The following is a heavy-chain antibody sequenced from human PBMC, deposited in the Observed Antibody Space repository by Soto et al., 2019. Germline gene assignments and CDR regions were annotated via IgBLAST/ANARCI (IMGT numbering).Heavy chain of an antibody. Sequence: SLRLSCAASGFTFSDAWMSWVRQAPGKGLEWVGRIKSNTDGGATHFAAPVQGRLTISRDDSKSTLSLEMNSLKAEDTGMYYCNTDRIGKTGPQFDYWGQGTLVTVSS. J-gene: IGHJ4*02. CDR1: GFTFSDAW. CDR3: NTDRIGKTGPQFDY. D-gene: IGHD2-21*01. CDR2: IKSNTDGGAT. V-gene: IGHV3-15*05.